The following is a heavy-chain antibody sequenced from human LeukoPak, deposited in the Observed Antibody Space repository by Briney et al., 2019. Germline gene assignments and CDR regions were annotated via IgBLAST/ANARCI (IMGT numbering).Heavy chain of an antibody. CDR2: IYPRDGST. J-gene: IGHJ4*02. CDR3: ARDQEGFDY. Sequence: ASVKVSCKASGYTFTSNYIHWVRQAPGQGLEWMGMIYPRDGSTSYAQKFQGRVTVTKDTSTSTVHMELSGLRSEDTAVYYCARDQEGFDYWGQGTLVTVSS. V-gene: IGHV1-46*01. CDR1: GYTFTSNY.